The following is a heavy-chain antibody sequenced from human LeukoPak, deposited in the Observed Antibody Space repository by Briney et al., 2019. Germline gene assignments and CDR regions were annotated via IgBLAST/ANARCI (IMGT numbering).Heavy chain of an antibody. CDR2: IYPRDGST. J-gene: IGHJ4*02. CDR3: ARDQEGFDY. Sequence: ASVKVSCKASGYTFTSNYIHWVRQAPGQGLEWMGMIYPRDGSTSYAQKFQGRVTVTKDTSTSTVHMELSGLRSEDTAVYYCARDQEGFDYWGQGTLVTVSS. V-gene: IGHV1-46*01. CDR1: GYTFTSNY.